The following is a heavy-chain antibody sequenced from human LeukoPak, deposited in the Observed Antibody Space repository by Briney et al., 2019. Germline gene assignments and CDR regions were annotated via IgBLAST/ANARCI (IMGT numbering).Heavy chain of an antibody. J-gene: IGHJ3*02. D-gene: IGHD4/OR15-4a*01. CDR3: ASSLNRGAQPDAFDI. Sequence: GGSLRLSCAASGFTFSSYEMNWVRRAPGKGLEWVSYISSSGSTIYYADSVKGRFTISRDNAKNSLYLQMNSLRAEDTAVYYCASSLNRGAQPDAFDIWGQGTMVTVSS. CDR1: GFTFSSYE. V-gene: IGHV3-48*03. CDR2: ISSSGSTI.